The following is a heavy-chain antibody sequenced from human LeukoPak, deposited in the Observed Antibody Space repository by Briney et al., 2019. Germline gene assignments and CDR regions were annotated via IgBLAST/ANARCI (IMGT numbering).Heavy chain of an antibody. J-gene: IGHJ5*02. CDR2: IYYSGST. CDR3: ARDKTLVGATGYNWFDP. CDR1: GGSISSGDYY. Sequence: SQTLSLTCTVSGGSISSGDYYWSWIRQPPGKGLEWIGYIYYSGSTYYNPSLKSRVTISVDTSKSQFSLKLSSVTAADTAVYYCARDKTLVGATGYNWFDPWGQGTLVTVSS. V-gene: IGHV4-30-4*01. D-gene: IGHD1-26*01.